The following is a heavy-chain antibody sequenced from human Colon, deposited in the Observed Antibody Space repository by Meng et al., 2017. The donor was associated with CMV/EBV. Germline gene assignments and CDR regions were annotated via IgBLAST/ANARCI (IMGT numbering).Heavy chain of an antibody. Sequence: GSLRLSCATSGFTFNTFSMIWVRLAPGKGLELIAYITPDKRDMYYADSVRGRFTVSRDNAKNSLYLQMNSLRAEDTAVYYCARDVNWSFDYWGQGILVTVSS. V-gene: IGHV3-21*05. J-gene: IGHJ4*02. CDR3: ARDVNWSFDY. CDR2: ITPDKRDM. D-gene: IGHD1-20*01. CDR1: GFTFNTFS.